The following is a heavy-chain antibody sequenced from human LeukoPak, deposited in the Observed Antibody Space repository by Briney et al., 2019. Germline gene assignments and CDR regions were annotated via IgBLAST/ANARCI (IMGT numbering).Heavy chain of an antibody. CDR3: ARGWLRSGFDL. CDR1: GDSVSSA. Sequence: SQTLSLTCAISGDSVSSAWNWIRQSPSRGLEWPGRTYYSSKWYTDYAVSVKGRVSINPDTSKNQLSLQLSSVTPEDTAVYYCARGWLRSGFDLWGQGTLVTVSS. CDR2: TYYSSKWYT. J-gene: IGHJ4*02. V-gene: IGHV6-1*01. D-gene: IGHD5-12*01.